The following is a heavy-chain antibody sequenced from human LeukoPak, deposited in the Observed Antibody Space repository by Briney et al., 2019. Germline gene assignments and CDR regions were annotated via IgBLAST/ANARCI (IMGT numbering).Heavy chain of an antibody. Sequence: ASVNVSCKASGYTFSDYYIHWVRQAPGQGLEWMGWIDPKNGGTNYAQKFQGRVTMTRDTSFSTGYMDLSRLISDDTAVYYCARGGLHHGFDYWGQGTLVTVSS. V-gene: IGHV1-2*02. D-gene: IGHD1-14*01. CDR1: GYTFSDYY. CDR2: IDPKNGGT. J-gene: IGHJ4*02. CDR3: ARGGLHHGFDY.